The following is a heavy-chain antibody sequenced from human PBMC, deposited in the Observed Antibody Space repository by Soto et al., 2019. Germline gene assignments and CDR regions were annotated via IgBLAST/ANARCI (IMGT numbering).Heavy chain of an antibody. D-gene: IGHD3-10*01. J-gene: IGHJ2*01. V-gene: IGHV2-5*02. CDR3: ARARDNPFTMAFMMDWYFDL. Sequence: QLTLKESGPTLVKPTQTLTLTCTFSGFSLSTRGVGVGWICQPPGKALEWLELIYWDDDKRYSPSLKSRLTSTNATAKTRVVLTMTNLDPVDTATYACARARDNPFTMAFMMDWYFDLWGRGTLVAVSS. CDR1: GFSLSTRGVG. CDR2: IYWDDDK.